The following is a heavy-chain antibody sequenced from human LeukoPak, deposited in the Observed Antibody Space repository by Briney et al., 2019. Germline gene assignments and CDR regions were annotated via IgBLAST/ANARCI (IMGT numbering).Heavy chain of an antibody. D-gene: IGHD2-15*01. CDR1: GFTFSSYG. Sequence: GGSLRLSCTASGFTFSSYGMNWVRQAPGKGLEWVSYISSSTSTIYYADSVKGRFTISRGNAKNSLYLQMNSLRAEDTAVYYCARGVVVLAATPPWFDPWGQGTLVTVSS. CDR3: ARGVVVLAATPPWFDP. J-gene: IGHJ5*02. V-gene: IGHV3-48*01. CDR2: ISSSTSTI.